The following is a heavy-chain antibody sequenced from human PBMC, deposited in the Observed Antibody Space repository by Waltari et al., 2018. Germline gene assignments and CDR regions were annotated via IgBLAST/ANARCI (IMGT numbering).Heavy chain of an antibody. Sequence: EVQLEESGGGLVQTGGALRLSCAASGFTFSSYAMSWVRQAPGKGLEWVSGISGSGVGTYYADSVKGRFNISRDNSRNTLDLQMNSLRAEDTAVYYCAKGGGYFGSGTYYKNNWFDPWGQGTRVTVSS. CDR2: ISGSGVGT. V-gene: IGHV3-23*04. CDR1: GFTFSSYA. J-gene: IGHJ5*02. CDR3: AKGGGYFGSGTYYKNNWFDP. D-gene: IGHD3-10*01.